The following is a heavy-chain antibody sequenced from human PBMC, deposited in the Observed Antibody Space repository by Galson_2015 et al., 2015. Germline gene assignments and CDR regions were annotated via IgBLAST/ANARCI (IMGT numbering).Heavy chain of an antibody. CDR3: ARQILDYDFWSGYYPTNFGY. J-gene: IGHJ4*02. CDR2: ISSTTTYI. CDR1: EFTFSSYY. Sequence: RLSCAASEFTFSSYYMSWVRQAPGKGLEWVSSISSTTTYIYYADSVKGRFTISRDNAKNSLYLQMNSLGTEDTAVYYCARQILDYDFWSGYYPTNFGYWGQGTLVTVSS. D-gene: IGHD3-3*01. V-gene: IGHV3-21*01.